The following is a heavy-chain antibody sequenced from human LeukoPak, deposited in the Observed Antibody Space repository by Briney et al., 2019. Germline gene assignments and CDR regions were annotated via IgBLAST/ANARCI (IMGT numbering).Heavy chain of an antibody. CDR1: GFPFDDYG. CDR2: INWNGGST. V-gene: IGHV3-20*04. Sequence: GGSLRLSCAASGFPFDDYGMNWVRQVPGKGLEWVSGINWNGGSTGYADSVKGRFTISRDNAKNSLYLQMNSLRAEDTAVYYCARDLTDSSSWSFDYWGQGTLVTVSS. D-gene: IGHD6-13*01. CDR3: ARDLTDSSSWSFDY. J-gene: IGHJ4*02.